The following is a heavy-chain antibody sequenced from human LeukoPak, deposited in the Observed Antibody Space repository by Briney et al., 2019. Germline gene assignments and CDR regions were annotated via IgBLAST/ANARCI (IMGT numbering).Heavy chain of an antibody. CDR2: ISYTGTYI. CDR1: AFSLNAYN. V-gene: IGHV3-21*01. CDR3: ARVRNDYVWGSSLYYFDY. D-gene: IGHD3-16*01. J-gene: IGHJ4*02. Sequence: PGGSLRLSCAASAFSLNAYNMNWVRQAPGKGLEWVSSISYTGTYIYYADSVKGRFTISRDNSKNTLYLQMNSLRAEDTAVYYCARVRNDYVWGSSLYYFDYWGQGTLVTVSS.